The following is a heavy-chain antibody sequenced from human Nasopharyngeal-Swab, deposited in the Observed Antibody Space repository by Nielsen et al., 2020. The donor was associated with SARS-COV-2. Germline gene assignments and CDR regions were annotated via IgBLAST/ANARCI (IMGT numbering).Heavy chain of an antibody. J-gene: IGHJ6*03. CDR1: GGSFSGYY. CDR3: VRPYYYYMDV. V-gene: IGHV4-34*01. Sequence: SETLSLTCAVYGGSFSGYYWSWIRQPPGKGLEWIGEINHSGSTNYNPSLKSRVTISVDKSKNQFSLKLTSVTAADTAVYYCVRPYYYYMDVWGKGTTVTVSS. CDR2: INHSGST.